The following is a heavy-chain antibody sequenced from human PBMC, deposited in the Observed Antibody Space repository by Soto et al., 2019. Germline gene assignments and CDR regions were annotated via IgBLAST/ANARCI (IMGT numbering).Heavy chain of an antibody. J-gene: IGHJ6*02. CDR2: FNAGNGDT. Sequence: ASVKVSCKASGYTFTTYAMHWLRQAPGQRLEWMGWFNAGNGDTKYSQKFQGRVTITRDTSASTAYMELSSLRSEDTAVYYCARGDSYCSGGSCYSDYYYGMDVWGQGTTVTVSS. CDR3: ARGDSYCSGGSCYSDYYYGMDV. V-gene: IGHV1-3*01. D-gene: IGHD2-15*01. CDR1: GYTFTTYA.